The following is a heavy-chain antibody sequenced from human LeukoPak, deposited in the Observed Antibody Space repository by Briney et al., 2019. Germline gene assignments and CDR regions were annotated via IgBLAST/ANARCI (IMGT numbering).Heavy chain of an antibody. V-gene: IGHV3-9*01. CDR2: ISWNSGSI. CDR1: GFTFDDYA. Sequence: GRSLRLSCAAYGFTFDDYAMHWVRQAPGKGLEWVSGISWNSGSIGYADSVKGRFTISRDNAKNSLYLQMNSLRAEDTALYYCAKEWELLGFDYWGQGTLVTVSS. D-gene: IGHD1-26*01. CDR3: AKEWELLGFDY. J-gene: IGHJ4*02.